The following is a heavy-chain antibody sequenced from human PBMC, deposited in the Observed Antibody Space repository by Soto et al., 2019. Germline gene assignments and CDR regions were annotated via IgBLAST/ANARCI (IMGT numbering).Heavy chain of an antibody. J-gene: IGHJ4*02. CDR3: ASYCSSTSCQRDFDY. D-gene: IGHD2-2*01. CDR1: GFTFSDYY. Sequence: PGGSLRLSCAASGFTFSDYYMSWIRQAPGKGLEWVSYISSSSSYTNYADFVKGRFTISRDNAKNSLYLQMNSLRAEDTAVYYCASYCSSTSCQRDFDYWGQGTLVTVSS. CDR2: ISSSSSYT. V-gene: IGHV3-11*06.